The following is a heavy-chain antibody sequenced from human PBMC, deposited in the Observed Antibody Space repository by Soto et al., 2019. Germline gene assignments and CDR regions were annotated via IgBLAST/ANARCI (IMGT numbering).Heavy chain of an antibody. CDR1: GFTVSSTA. CDR3: ARDGGYSFVLYGMDV. CDR2: IYSSGAA. J-gene: IGHJ6*02. D-gene: IGHD5-18*01. Sequence: EVQLVESGGGLIQPGGSLRLSCAASGFTVSSTAMNWVRQAPGKGLEWISIIYSSGAAHYADSVKGRFIISRDLSNNTLYLQMYSLTAEDTAMYYCARDGGYSFVLYGMDVWGQGTTVTVSS. V-gene: IGHV3-53*01.